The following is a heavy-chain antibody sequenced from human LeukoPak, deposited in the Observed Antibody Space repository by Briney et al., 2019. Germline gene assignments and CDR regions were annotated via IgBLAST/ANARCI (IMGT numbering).Heavy chain of an antibody. Sequence: GEPLKISCKGSGYSFTSYWIGWVRQMPGKGLEWMGIIYPGDPATRYSPSFQGQVTISADKSISTAYLRWSSLKASDTAMYYCARRVGYYYDSSGYHPLYYFDYWGEGTLVTVCS. CDR1: GYSFTSYW. V-gene: IGHV5-51*01. J-gene: IGHJ4*02. CDR3: ARRVGYYYDSSGYHPLYYFDY. D-gene: IGHD3-22*01. CDR2: IYPGDPAT.